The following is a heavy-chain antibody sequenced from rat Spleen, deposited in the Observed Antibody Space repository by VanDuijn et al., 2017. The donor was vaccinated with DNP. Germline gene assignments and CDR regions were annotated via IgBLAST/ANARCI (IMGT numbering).Heavy chain of an antibody. CDR1: AFTFSDYN. CDR2: ISYDGVNT. CDR3: VTHPNWFGY. V-gene: IGHV5-7*01. Sequence: EVQLVESGGGLEQPGRSLKLSCVASAFTFSDYNMAWVRQAPKKGLEWVATISYDGVNTNYRDSVKGRFTVSRDNAKRTQYLQMDSLRSEDTATYYCVTHPNWFGYWGQGTLVTVSS. J-gene: IGHJ3*01.